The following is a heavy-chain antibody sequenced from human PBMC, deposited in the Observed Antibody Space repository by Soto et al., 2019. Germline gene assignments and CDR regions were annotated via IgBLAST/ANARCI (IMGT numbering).Heavy chain of an antibody. CDR2: IIPIFGTA. V-gene: IGHV1-69*13. Sequence: SVKVSCKASGGTFSSYAISWVRQAPGQGLEWMGGIIPIFGTANYAQKFQGRVTITADESTSTAYMELSSLRSEDTAVYYCARDLSSSPPYYYYGMDVWGQGTTVTVSS. CDR1: GGTFSSYA. D-gene: IGHD6-6*01. J-gene: IGHJ6*02. CDR3: ARDLSSSPPYYYYGMDV.